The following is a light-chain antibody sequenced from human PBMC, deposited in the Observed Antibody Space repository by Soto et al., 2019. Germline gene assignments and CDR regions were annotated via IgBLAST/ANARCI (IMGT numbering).Light chain of an antibody. CDR3: TSYRSSSALFV. Sequence: QSVLTQPASVSGSPGQSITISCTGTSSDVGAYNYVSWYQQHPGKAPKFIIYEVSHRPSGVSNRFSASKSGNTASLTISGLHAEDEADYYCTSYRSSSALFVFGTGTKVTVL. CDR2: EVS. CDR1: SSDVGAYNY. V-gene: IGLV2-14*01. J-gene: IGLJ1*01.